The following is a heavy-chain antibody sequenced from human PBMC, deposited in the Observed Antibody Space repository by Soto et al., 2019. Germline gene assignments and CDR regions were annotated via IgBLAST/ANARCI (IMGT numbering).Heavy chain of an antibody. CDR2: ISSNGGST. J-gene: IGHJ5*02. D-gene: IGHD2-15*01. V-gene: IGHV3-64*01. Sequence: EVQLVESGGGLVQPGGSLRLSCAASGFTFSSYAMHWVRQAPGKGLEYVSAISSNGGSTYYANSVKGRFTISRDNSKNTLYLQMGSLGAEDMAVYYCARGYCSGGSCYSIWFDPWGQGTLVTVSS. CDR1: GFTFSSYA. CDR3: ARGYCSGGSCYSIWFDP.